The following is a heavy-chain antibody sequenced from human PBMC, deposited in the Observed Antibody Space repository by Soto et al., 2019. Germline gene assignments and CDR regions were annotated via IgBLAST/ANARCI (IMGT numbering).Heavy chain of an antibody. CDR2: TYYRSKWYN. Sequence: SQTLSLTCAISGDSVSSNSAAWNWIRQSPSRGLEWLGRTYYRSKWYNDYAVSVKSRITINPDTSKNQFSLQLNSVTPEDTAVYYCAGCSSTSCYTGFFYGMDVWGRGTTVTVSS. V-gene: IGHV6-1*01. CDR1: GDSVSSNSAA. J-gene: IGHJ6*02. CDR3: AGCSSTSCYTGFFYGMDV. D-gene: IGHD2-2*02.